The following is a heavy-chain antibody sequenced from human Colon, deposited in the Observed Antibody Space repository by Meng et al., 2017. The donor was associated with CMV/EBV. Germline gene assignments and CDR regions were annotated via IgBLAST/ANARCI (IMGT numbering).Heavy chain of an antibody. Sequence: GESLKISCAASGFSFSSSWMSWVRQAPGKGLRWVANIKEDGTEEHYVESVKGRFTISRDNVKKSLYLQMNSLRAEDTAKYYCARMDCSSPSCYTYGLDVWGRGTTVTVSS. D-gene: IGHD2-2*02. J-gene: IGHJ6*02. CDR2: IKEDGTEE. CDR1: GFSFSSSW. V-gene: IGHV3-7*01. CDR3: ARMDCSSPSCYTYGLDV.